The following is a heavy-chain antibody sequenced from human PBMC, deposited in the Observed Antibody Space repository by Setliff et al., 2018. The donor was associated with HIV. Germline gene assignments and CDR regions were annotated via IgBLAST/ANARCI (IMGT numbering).Heavy chain of an antibody. CDR1: GGSINNYC. V-gene: IGHV4-59*01. Sequence: PSETLSLTCTVSGGSINNYCCSWIRQPPGKGLEWIGYIYHTGTTSYNPSLKSRVTIQIDRSNNHFSLNLRSATTADTAVYFCARDHELGAFDLWGQGTTVTVSS. D-gene: IGHD1-26*01. CDR3: ARDHELGAFDL. J-gene: IGHJ3*01. CDR2: IYHTGTT.